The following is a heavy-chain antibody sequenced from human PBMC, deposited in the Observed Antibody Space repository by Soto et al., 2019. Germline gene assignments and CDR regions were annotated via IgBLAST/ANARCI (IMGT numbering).Heavy chain of an antibody. CDR1: GFTFSSYA. V-gene: IGHV3-30*04. Sequence: PGGSLRLSCAASGFTFSSYAMHWVRQAPGKALEWVALISYDGRTKDYADSVKGRFTISRDNSKNTLYLQMNSLRPEDTAVYYCARDMAGSCWYAGGDDWGQGTLVTVSS. CDR3: ARDMAGSCWYAGGDD. CDR2: ISYDGRTK. D-gene: IGHD6-19*01. J-gene: IGHJ4*02.